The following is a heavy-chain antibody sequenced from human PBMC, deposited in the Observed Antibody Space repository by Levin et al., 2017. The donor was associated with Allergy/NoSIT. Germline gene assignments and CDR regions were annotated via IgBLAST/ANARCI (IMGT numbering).Heavy chain of an antibody. Sequence: PGGSLRLSCAASGFTFNNFAMNWVRQAPGKGLEWVSGLSGSGGSTYYADSVKGRVTISRDNSKNTLYLQMNSLRAEDTAVYYCAKLGTVSPRYYYYLDVWGKGTTVTVSS. V-gene: IGHV3-23*01. CDR1: GFTFNNFA. CDR3: AKLGTVSPRYYYYLDV. D-gene: IGHD4-11*01. CDR2: LSGSGGST. J-gene: IGHJ6*03.